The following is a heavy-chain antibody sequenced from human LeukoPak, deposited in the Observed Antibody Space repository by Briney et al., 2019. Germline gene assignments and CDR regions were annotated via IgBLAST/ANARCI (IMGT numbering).Heavy chain of an antibody. CDR1: GGSLSSCY. CDR2: IIHSGGT. V-gene: IGHV4-34*01. J-gene: IGHJ4*02. Sequence: SETLSLTCAVFGGSLSSCYWSWLRQPPGRGLDWIGEIIHSGGTNYNPSLKSRVTISVDTSKNQFSLNLNSINAADTTVYYCARGLGGSYYFDHWGQGTLVTVSS. CDR3: ARGLGGSYYFDH. D-gene: IGHD1-26*01.